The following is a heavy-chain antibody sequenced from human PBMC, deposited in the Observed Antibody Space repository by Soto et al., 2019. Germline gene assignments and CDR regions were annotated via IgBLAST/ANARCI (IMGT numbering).Heavy chain of an antibody. V-gene: IGHV3-9*01. CDR1: GFDFNNFA. Sequence: GGSLRLSCAASGFDFNNFAMFWVRQRPGKGLEWVSGLSWNSDDIDYADSVRGRFTISRDNAGNSLYLQMDSLTPEDTALYFCARDFWGVANDALDIWGQGTVVTVSS. J-gene: IGHJ3*02. D-gene: IGHD3-16*01. CDR3: ARDFWGVANDALDI. CDR2: LSWNSDDI.